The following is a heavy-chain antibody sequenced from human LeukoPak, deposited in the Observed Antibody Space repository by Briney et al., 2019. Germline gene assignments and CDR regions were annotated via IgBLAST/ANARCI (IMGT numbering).Heavy chain of an antibody. CDR2: IRYDGSNK. V-gene: IGHV3-30*02. CDR3: AKVGSSKLVYYYYYMDV. Sequence: GGSLRLSCAASGFTFSSYGMHWVRQAPGKGLEWVAFIRYDGSNKYYADSVKGRFTISRDNSKNTLYLQMNSLRAEDTAVYYCAKVGSSKLVYYYYYMDVWGKGTTVTVSS. CDR1: GFTFSSYG. D-gene: IGHD6-6*01. J-gene: IGHJ6*03.